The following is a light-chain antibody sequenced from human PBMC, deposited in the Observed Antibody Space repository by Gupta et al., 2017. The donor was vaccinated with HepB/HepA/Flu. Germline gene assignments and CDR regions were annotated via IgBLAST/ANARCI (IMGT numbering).Light chain of an antibody. V-gene: IGLV2-14*01. J-gene: IGLJ2*01. CDR2: AVS. CDR1: SSDV. CDR3: SSLTRTSSLEV. Sequence: SALTQPASVSGSPGQSLTISCTGTSSDVSWYQQHPGKAPNLMIYAVSNRPARVSYRFSGSKSGDTASLTIAGLQAEDEADYYCSSLTRTSSLEVFGGGTKVTVL.